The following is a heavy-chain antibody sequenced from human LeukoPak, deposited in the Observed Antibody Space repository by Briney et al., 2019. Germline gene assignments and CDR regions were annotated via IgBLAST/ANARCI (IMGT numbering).Heavy chain of an antibody. V-gene: IGHV3-7*01. J-gene: IGHJ4*02. Sequence: GGSLRLSCAASQFIFSNYWMAWVRQAPGKGLEWVANIKEDGSDKNCVDSVKGRFTISRDNAENSLYLQMNSLSAEDTAVYYCARGRGSGYDGPFDYWGQGTLVTVSS. CDR3: ARGRGSGYDGPFDY. D-gene: IGHD5-12*01. CDR1: QFIFSNYW. CDR2: IKEDGSDK.